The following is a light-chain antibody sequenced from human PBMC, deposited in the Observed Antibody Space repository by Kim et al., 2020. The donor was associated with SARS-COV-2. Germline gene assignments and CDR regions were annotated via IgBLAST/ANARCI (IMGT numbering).Light chain of an antibody. CDR3: QQSYGRPPYT. J-gene: IGKJ2*01. Sequence: DIQMTQSPSSLSASVGDRVTITCRASQSISRYLNWYQQKPGKAPNLLIFAASTLQNGVPTRFSGSGFGTDFSLTISSLQPEDFATYYCQQSYGRPPYTFGQGTKLEI. CDR1: QSISRY. V-gene: IGKV1-39*01. CDR2: AAS.